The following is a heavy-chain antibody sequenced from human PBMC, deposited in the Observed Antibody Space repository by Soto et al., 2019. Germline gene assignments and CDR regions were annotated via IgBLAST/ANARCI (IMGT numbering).Heavy chain of an antibody. CDR2: IYPGDSDT. Sequence: GESLKISCKGSGYSFTGYWIGWVRQMPGKGLEWMGIIYPGDSDTRYSPSFQGQVTISADKSISTAYLQWSSLKASDTAMYYCARHVPANAYYYGMDVWGQGTTVTVSS. CDR3: ARHVPANAYYYGMDV. J-gene: IGHJ6*02. CDR1: GYSFTGYW. D-gene: IGHD2-2*01. V-gene: IGHV5-51*01.